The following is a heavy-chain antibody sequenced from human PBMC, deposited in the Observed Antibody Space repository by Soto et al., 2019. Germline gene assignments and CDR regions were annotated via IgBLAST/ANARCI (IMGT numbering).Heavy chain of an antibody. J-gene: IGHJ4*02. D-gene: IGHD2-21*02. V-gene: IGHV3-30*04. CDR3: ARRLTTTVTAMGY. Sequence: WGSLRLSCKGSGFTFSSFAIQWVRPAPGKGLEWVAAISDDGTNKYTADSVKGRFTISRDNYRNTVYLQVNSLRIEDTAVYYCARRLTTTVTAMGYWGQGTPVTVAS. CDR1: GFTFSSFA. CDR2: ISDDGTNK.